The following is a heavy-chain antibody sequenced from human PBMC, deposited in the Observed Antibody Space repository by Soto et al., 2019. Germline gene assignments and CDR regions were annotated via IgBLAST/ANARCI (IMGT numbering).Heavy chain of an antibody. CDR2: IYPGDSDT. Sequence: PGESLKISCKGSGYSFTSYWIGWVRQMPGKGLEWMGIIYPGDSDTRYSPSFQGQVTISADKSISTAYLQWSSLKASDTAMYYCARARCIAVSGTGIPCQYYFDYWGQGTLVTVSS. CDR3: ARARCIAVSGTGIPCQYYFDY. CDR1: GYSFTSYW. J-gene: IGHJ4*02. V-gene: IGHV5-51*01. D-gene: IGHD6-19*01.